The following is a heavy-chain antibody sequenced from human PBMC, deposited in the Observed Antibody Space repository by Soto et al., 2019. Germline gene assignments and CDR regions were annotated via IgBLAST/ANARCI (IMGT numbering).Heavy chain of an antibody. CDR3: GRHPYDDYDVMGV. D-gene: IGHD5-12*01. J-gene: IGHJ6*02. CDR1: GYSFTNYW. Sequence: PGESLKISCKGSGYSFTNYWIGWVRQMPGKGLEWMGIIYPGDSDTRYSPSFQGQVTISADWSISTAYLHWSSLRASDTAMYYCGRHPYDDYDVMGVWGQGTAVTVSS. V-gene: IGHV5-51*01. CDR2: IYPGDSDT.